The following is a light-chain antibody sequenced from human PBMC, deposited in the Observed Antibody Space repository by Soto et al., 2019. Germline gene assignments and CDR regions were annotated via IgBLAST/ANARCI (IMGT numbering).Light chain of an antibody. CDR3: QQYDQWPIT. V-gene: IGKV3-15*01. J-gene: IGKJ5*01. CDR2: GAS. CDR1: QPVSDK. Sequence: MTQSPANLSLSPATRATLSCRASQPVSDKLAWYQQKPGQAPRVLIYGASARALGIPARFSGSGSGTEFSFTVTSLQSEDFAVYYCQQYDQWPITFGQGTRLEIK.